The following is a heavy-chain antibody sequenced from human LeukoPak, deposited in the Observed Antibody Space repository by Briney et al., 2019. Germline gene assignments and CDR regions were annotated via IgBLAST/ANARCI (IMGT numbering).Heavy chain of an antibody. CDR1: GFTFSSYW. J-gene: IGHJ4*02. D-gene: IGHD3-10*01. CDR3: AKDRGYGGYYFDY. CDR2: ISYDGSNK. V-gene: IGHV3-30*18. Sequence: PGGSLRLSCTASGFTFSSYWMSWVRQAPGKGLEWVAVISYDGSNKYYADSVKGRFTISRDNSKNTLYLQMNSLRAEDTAVYYCAKDRGYGGYYFDYWGQGTLVTVSS.